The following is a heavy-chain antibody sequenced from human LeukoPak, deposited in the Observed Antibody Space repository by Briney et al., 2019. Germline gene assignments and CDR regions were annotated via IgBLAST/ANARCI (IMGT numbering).Heavy chain of an antibody. Sequence: ASLKVSCKASGYTFTGNYIHWVRQAPGQGLEWMGWINPKSGGTNYVQKFQGRVTMTTDTSITTAYMELNRLRFDDTAVYYCARGTGIQDYWGQGTLVNFSS. V-gene: IGHV1-2*02. CDR2: INPKSGGT. D-gene: IGHD5-18*01. CDR1: GYTFTGNY. J-gene: IGHJ4*02. CDR3: ARGTGIQDY.